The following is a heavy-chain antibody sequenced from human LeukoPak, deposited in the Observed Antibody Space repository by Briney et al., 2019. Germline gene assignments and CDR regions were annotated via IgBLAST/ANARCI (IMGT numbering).Heavy chain of an antibody. CDR2: ITVSSTYT. CDR1: GFIFSSYS. V-gene: IGHV3-21*01. CDR3: ARVEVANANWYFDL. Sequence: GGSLRLSCAASGFIFSSYSMNWVRQAPGKGLEWVSSITVSSTYTSYADSMKGRFTISRDNAKNSLYLQMNSLRAEDTALYYCARVEVANANWYFDLWGRGTLVTVSS. D-gene: IGHD4/OR15-4a*01. J-gene: IGHJ2*01.